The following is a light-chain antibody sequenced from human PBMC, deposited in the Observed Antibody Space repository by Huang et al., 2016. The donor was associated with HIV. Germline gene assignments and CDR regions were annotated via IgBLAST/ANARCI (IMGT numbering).Light chain of an antibody. J-gene: IGKJ1*01. CDR2: GAS. CDR3: QRYDTAPRA. Sequence: DIQMTPSPASLSASTGAKVTLTCRASQSLGNFVAWFQQKQGKVLTVLLYGASILQSGLLSRFSGCGSGPDLLLTSTDFPPEDVATYYCQRYDTAPRAFGQGTRVDLK. V-gene: IGKV1-27*01. CDR1: QSLGNF.